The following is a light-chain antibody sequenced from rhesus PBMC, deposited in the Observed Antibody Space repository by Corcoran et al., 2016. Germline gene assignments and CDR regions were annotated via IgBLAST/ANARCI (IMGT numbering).Light chain of an antibody. Sequence: DIQMTQSPSSLSASVGDRVTITCRASENVNNYLNWYQQKPGKAPKLLIYKASIFQSGVPSRFSGSGSGTDYTFTISSLQPEDVATYYCQHGYGTPLTFGGGTKVELK. V-gene: IGKV1-74*01. CDR1: ENVNNY. J-gene: IGKJ4*01. CDR2: KAS. CDR3: QHGYGTPLT.